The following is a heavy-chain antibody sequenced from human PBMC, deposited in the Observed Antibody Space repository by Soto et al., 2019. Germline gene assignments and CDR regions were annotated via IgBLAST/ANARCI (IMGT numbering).Heavy chain of an antibody. Sequence: GGSLRLSCAASGFTFSSYSMNWVRQAPGKGLEWVSSISSSSSYIYYADSVKGRFTISRDNAKNSLYLQMNSLRAEDTAVYYCARDKYYGSGSSAPMDVWGKGTTVTVSS. V-gene: IGHV3-21*01. J-gene: IGHJ6*03. D-gene: IGHD3-10*01. CDR1: GFTFSSYS. CDR2: ISSSSSYI. CDR3: ARDKYYGSGSSAPMDV.